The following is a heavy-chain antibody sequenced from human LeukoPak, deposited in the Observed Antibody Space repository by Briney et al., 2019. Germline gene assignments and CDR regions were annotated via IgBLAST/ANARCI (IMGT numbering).Heavy chain of an antibody. J-gene: IGHJ4*02. Sequence: GGSLRLSCAASGFTFSSYGMHWVRQAPGKGLEWVAVISYDGSNKYYADSVKGRFTISRDNSKNTLYLQMNSLRAEDTAVYYCAQGGELYWGQGTLVTVSS. D-gene: IGHD3-16*01. CDR2: ISYDGSNK. V-gene: IGHV3-30*03. CDR1: GFTFSSYG. CDR3: AQGGELY.